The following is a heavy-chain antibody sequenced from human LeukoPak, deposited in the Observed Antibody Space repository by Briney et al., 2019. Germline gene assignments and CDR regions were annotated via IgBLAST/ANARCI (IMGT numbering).Heavy chain of an antibody. CDR1: GGSFSGYY. Sequence: PSETLSLTCAVYGGSFSGYYWSWIRQPPGKGLEWIGEINHSGSTNYNPSLKSRVTISVDTSKNQFSLKLSSVTAADTAVYLCERGRRDIVVGTAIQRCWFDPWGQGTLVTVSS. V-gene: IGHV4-34*01. CDR2: INHSGST. J-gene: IGHJ5*02. D-gene: IGHD2-21*02. CDR3: ERGRRDIVVGTAIQRCWFDP.